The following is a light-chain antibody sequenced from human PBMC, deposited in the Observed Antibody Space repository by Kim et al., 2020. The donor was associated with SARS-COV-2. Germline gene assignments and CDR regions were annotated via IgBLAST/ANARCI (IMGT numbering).Light chain of an antibody. Sequence: SSELTQDPAVSVALGQTVRITCQGDSLRSYYASWYQQKPGQAPVLVIYDKNNRPSGIPGRFSGSSSGNTASLTITGAQAEDEADYYCNSRESGVNHVVFGGGTKLTVL. CDR1: SLRSYY. CDR2: DKN. V-gene: IGLV3-19*01. CDR3: NSRESGVNHVV. J-gene: IGLJ2*01.